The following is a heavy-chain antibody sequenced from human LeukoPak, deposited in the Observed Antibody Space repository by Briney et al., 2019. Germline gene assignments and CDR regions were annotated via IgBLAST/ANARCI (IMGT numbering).Heavy chain of an antibody. CDR2: IYYSGST. V-gene: IGHV4-39*07. CDR1: GGSISSSSYY. J-gene: IGHJ4*02. D-gene: IGHD6-13*01. CDR3: ARVKAAAGTPDY. Sequence: PSETLSLTCTVSGGSISSSSYYWGWIRQPPGKGLEWIGSIYYSGSTNYNPSLKSRVTISVDTSKNQFSLKLSSVTAADTAVYYCARVKAAAGTPDYWGQGTLVTVSS.